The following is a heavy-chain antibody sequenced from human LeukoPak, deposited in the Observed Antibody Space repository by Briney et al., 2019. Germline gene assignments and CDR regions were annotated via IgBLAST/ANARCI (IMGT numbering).Heavy chain of an antibody. J-gene: IGHJ5*02. CDR3: AKGLQRVVAATAFWFDP. CDR1: GSSISSYY. Sequence: SETLSLTCTISGSSISSYYWSWIRQPPGKGLEWIGYIYYTGSTNYNPSLKSRVTISLDTSKNQFSLKLSSVTAADTAVYYCAKGLQRVVAATAFWFDPWGQGTLVTVSS. D-gene: IGHD2-15*01. V-gene: IGHV4-59*01. CDR2: IYYTGST.